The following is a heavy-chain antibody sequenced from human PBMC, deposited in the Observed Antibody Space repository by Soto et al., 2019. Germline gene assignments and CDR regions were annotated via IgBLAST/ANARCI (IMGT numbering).Heavy chain of an antibody. J-gene: IGHJ3*02. V-gene: IGHV3-53*01. CDR2: IYSGGST. CDR1: GFTVSSNY. Sequence: EVQLVESGGGLIQPGGSLRLSCAASGFTVSSNYMSWVRQAPGKGLEWVSVIYSGGSTYYADSVKGRFTISRDNSKNTLYLQMNSLRAEDTAVYYCATAVGGDGYNSFDAFDIWGQGTMVTVSS. CDR3: ATAVGGDGYNSFDAFDI. D-gene: IGHD5-12*01.